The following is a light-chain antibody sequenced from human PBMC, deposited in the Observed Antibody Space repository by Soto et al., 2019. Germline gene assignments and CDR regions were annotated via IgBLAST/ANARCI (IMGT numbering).Light chain of an antibody. CDR1: QSISSW. CDR2: DAS. Sequence: DIQMTQSPSSLSASVGDRVTITCRASQSISSWLAWYQQKPGKAPKLLIYDASSLESGVPSRFSGSGSGTEFTLTISSLQPDDFATYYCQQYNSYSPDTFGPGTKGDIK. CDR3: QQYNSYSPDT. V-gene: IGKV1-5*01. J-gene: IGKJ3*01.